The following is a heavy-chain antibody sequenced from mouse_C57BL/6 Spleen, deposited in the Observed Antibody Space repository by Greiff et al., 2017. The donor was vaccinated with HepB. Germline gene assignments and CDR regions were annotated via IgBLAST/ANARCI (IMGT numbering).Heavy chain of an antibody. CDR3: AKRITTVVEDYYAMDY. V-gene: IGHV2-5*01. D-gene: IGHD1-1*01. CDR1: GFSLTSYG. J-gene: IGHJ4*01. Sequence: QVQLQQSGPGLVQPSQSLSITCTVSGFSLTSYGVHWVRQSPGKGLEWLGVIWRGGSTDYNAAFMSRLSITKDNSKSQVFFKMNSLQADDNAIYYCAKRITTVVEDYYAMDYWGQGTSVTVSS. CDR2: IWRGGST.